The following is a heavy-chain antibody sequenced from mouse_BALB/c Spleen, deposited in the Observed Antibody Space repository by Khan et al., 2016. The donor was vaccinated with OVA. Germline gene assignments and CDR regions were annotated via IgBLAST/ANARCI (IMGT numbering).Heavy chain of an antibody. CDR1: GFNIKDTY. CDR2: IDPLNGNT. CDR3: VSPNWFVY. V-gene: IGHV14-3*02. J-gene: IGHJ3*01. Sequence: VQLQQSGAELVKPGASVKLSCTASGFNIKDTYMHWVKQRPEQDLAWIGRIDPLNGNTKYDPKFQGKATITADTSSNTAYLQLSSLTSEDTAVYYCVSPNWFVYWGQGTLVTVSA.